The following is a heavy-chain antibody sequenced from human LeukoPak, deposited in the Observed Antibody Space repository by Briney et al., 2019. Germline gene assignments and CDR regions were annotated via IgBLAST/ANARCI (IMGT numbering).Heavy chain of an antibody. V-gene: IGHV4-59*01. CDR1: GGSISSYY. CDR2: IYYSGST. D-gene: IGHD5-12*01. J-gene: IGHJ4*02. CDR3: ARQDSGYSEMDY. Sequence: SETLSLTCTVSGGSISSYYWSWIRQPPGKGLEWIGYIYYSGSTNYNPSLKSRVTISVDTSKNQFSLKLSSVTAADTAVYYCARQDSGYSEMDYWCQGTLVTVSS.